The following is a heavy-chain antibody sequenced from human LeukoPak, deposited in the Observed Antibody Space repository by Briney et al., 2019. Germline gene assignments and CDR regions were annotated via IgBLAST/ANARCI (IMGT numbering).Heavy chain of an antibody. J-gene: IGHJ5*02. CDR2: ISYDGSNK. Sequence: GGSLRLSCAASGFTFSRYGMYWVRQAPGKGLEWVAVISYDGSNKYYADSVKGRFTISRDNSKNTLYLQMSSLRAEDTAVYYCARETQRPGVAAAGTGWFDPWGQGTLVTVSS. CDR1: GFTFSRYG. V-gene: IGHV3-30*03. D-gene: IGHD6-13*01. CDR3: ARETQRPGVAAAGTGWFDP.